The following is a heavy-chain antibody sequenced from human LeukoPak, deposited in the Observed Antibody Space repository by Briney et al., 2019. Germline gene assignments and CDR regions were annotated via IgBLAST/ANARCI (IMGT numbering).Heavy chain of an antibody. Sequence: TGGSLRLSCAASGFTFSSYGMHWVRQAPGKGLEWVGRIKSKTDGGTTDYAAPVKGRFTISRDDSKNTLYLQMNSLKTEDTAVYYCTTDLPYYYDSSGYSYWGQGTLVTVSS. D-gene: IGHD3-22*01. CDR1: GFTFSSYG. CDR3: TTDLPYYYDSSGYSY. J-gene: IGHJ4*02. CDR2: IKSKTDGGTT. V-gene: IGHV3-15*01.